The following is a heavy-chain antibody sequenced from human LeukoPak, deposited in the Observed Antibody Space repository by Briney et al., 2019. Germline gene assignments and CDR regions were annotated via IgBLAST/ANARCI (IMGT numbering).Heavy chain of an antibody. CDR1: GFTFSDYY. CDR2: ISNSGSPI. V-gene: IGHV3-11*04. D-gene: IGHD6-6*01. Sequence: TGGSLRLSCAASGFTFSDYYMSWIRQAPGKGLEWISYISNSGSPIYYADSVKGRFTISRDNAKNSLYLQMSSLRAEDTAVYYCAREYSSSSGRSMDYWGQGTLVTVSS. CDR3: AREYSSSSGRSMDY. J-gene: IGHJ4*02.